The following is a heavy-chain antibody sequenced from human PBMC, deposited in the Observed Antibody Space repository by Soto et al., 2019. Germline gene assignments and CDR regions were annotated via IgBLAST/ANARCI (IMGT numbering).Heavy chain of an antibody. J-gene: IGHJ6*02. V-gene: IGHV3-53*02. Sequence: EVQLVETGGDLIQPGGSLRLSCAASGFTVSSDSMTWVRQAPGKGLEWISIIYSDNNTDYADSVKGRFSICRYTSKNILYLQMNSLRAEDTAEYYCARHYSAMGVWGQGTTVTVSS. CDR3: ARHYSAMGV. CDR1: GFTVSSDS. CDR2: IYSDNNT.